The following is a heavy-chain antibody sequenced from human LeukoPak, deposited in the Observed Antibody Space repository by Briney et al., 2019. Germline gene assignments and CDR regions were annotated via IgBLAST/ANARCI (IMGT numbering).Heavy chain of an antibody. CDR3: ARGHRDFPVNYYFDL. V-gene: IGHV3-74*01. Sequence: GGSLRLSCEASGFPFTTYWMHWVRQAPGKGLVWVSRIKSDGSSTSYADSVKGRFTISRDNAKNTLYLQMNSLRAEDTAVYYCARGHRDFPVNYYFDLWGRGTLVTVSS. D-gene: IGHD4-11*01. J-gene: IGHJ2*01. CDR1: GFPFTTYW. CDR2: IKSDGSST.